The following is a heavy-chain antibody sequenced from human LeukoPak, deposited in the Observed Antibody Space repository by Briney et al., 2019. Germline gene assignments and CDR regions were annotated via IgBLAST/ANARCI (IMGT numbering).Heavy chain of an antibody. Sequence: ASVKVSCKASGYTFTGHYIHWVRQAPGQGLEWMGWINPNSGDANYAQKFQGRVTVTRDTSITTAYTELSRLTSDDTAVYYCARGVYCTSTSCYSGLGYYYYYMDVWGKGTTVTVSS. V-gene: IGHV1-2*02. CDR3: ARGVYCTSTSCYSGLGYYYYYMDV. CDR1: GYTFTGHY. J-gene: IGHJ6*03. D-gene: IGHD2-2*02. CDR2: INPNSGDA.